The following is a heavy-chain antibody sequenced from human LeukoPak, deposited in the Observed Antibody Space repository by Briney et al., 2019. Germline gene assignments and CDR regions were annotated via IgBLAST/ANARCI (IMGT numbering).Heavy chain of an antibody. D-gene: IGHD5-12*01. J-gene: IGHJ4*02. CDR1: GGSISGYY. V-gene: IGHV4-59*01. CDR2: IYYSGNT. CDR3: ARSAWTYDY. Sequence: SETLSLTCTVSGGSISGYYWSWIRQPPGKGLEWIGYIYYSGNTIYNPSLKSRVTTSVDTSKNQFSLDLSSVTAADTALYYCARSAWTYDYWGQGILVTVSS.